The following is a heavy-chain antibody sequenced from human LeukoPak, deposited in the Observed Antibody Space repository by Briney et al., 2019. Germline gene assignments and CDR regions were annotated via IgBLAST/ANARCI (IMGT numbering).Heavy chain of an antibody. CDR3: AREVSEGFDF. J-gene: IGHJ4*02. CDR2: FGTRSTSI. D-gene: IGHD3-22*01. Sequence: GGSLRLSCAVSGFTFSSYWMNWVRQAPGKGLEWVSSFGTRSTSIYHAGSVKGRFAISRDNAKNSLYLQMNSLRAEDTALYYCAREVSEGFDFWGQGTLVTVSS. V-gene: IGHV3-21*01. CDR1: GFTFSSYW.